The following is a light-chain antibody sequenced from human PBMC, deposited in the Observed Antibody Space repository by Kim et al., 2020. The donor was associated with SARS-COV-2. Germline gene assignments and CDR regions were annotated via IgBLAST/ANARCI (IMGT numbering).Light chain of an antibody. CDR2: EAS. J-gene: IGKJ4*01. CDR1: QDISKY. V-gene: IGKV1-33*01. CDR3: QQCDDLPLT. Sequence: DIQITQSPSSLSASVGDRVTITCQASQDISKYLIWYQQKPGKAPKVLIYEASNLETGVPSRFSGSGSGTDFTFTINNLQPEDIGTYYCQQCDDLPLTFGGGTKVEI.